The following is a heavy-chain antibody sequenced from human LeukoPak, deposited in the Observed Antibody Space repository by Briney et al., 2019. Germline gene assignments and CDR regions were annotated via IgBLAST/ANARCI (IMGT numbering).Heavy chain of an antibody. J-gene: IGHJ6*02. V-gene: IGHV4-59*01. CDR1: GGSISSYY. CDR2: IYYSGST. CDR3: ARDVRFYYYGMDV. D-gene: IGHD3-3*01. Sequence: SETLSLTCTVSGGSISSYYWSWIRQPPGKGLEWIGYIYYSGSTNYNPSLKSRVTISVDTSKNQFSLKLSSVTAADTAVYYCARDVRFYYYGMDVRGQGTTVTVSS.